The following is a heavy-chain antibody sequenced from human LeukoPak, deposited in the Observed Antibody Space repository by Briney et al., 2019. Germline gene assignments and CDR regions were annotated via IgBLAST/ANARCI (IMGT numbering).Heavy chain of an antibody. D-gene: IGHD4-17*01. Sequence: HGEPLKISCKGSGYSFTNYWIGWVRQMPGKGLEWMGIIHSADSNTKYSPSFQGQVTISADKSISTAYLQWSGLKASDTAMYYCAGARHGDYRWDYWGQGTLVTVSS. J-gene: IGHJ4*02. CDR2: IHSADSNT. CDR1: GYSFTNYW. V-gene: IGHV5-51*01. CDR3: AGARHGDYRWDY.